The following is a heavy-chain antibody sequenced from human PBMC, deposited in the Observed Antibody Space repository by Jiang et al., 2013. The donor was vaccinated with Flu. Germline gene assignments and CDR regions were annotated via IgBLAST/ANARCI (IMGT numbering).Heavy chain of an antibody. Sequence: GPGLVKPSQTLSLTCTVSGGSISSGGYSWSWIRQPPGKGLEWLGNIYNRGSTYYNPSLTSRVTMAIDTSKNQFSLRLSSVTAADTAVYYCARDEGVRYRYGRPVDWYFDLWGRGTLVTVSS. D-gene: IGHD5-18*01. CDR1: GGSISSGGYS. V-gene: IGHV4-30-4*01. CDR2: IYNRGST. J-gene: IGHJ2*01. CDR3: ARDEGVRYRYGRPVDWYFDL.